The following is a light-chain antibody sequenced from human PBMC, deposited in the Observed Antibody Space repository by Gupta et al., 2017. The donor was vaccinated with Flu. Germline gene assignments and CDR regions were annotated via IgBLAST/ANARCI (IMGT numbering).Light chain of an antibody. J-gene: IGKJ4*01. CDR3: QQRSNWPHLT. CDR2: DAY. V-gene: IGKV3-11*01. CDR1: QRISSY. Sequence: EIVLTQSPDSLSLSPGESATLSCRASQRISSYLAWYQQRPGQAPRLLIYDAYTRATDTPARCSGSASGTDFTLTISSLEPEDFAIYYCQQRSNWPHLTFGGGTRLEI.